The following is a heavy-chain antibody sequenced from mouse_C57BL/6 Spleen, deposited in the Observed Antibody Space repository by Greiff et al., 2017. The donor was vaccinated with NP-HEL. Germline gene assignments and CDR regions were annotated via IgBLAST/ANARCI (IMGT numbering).Heavy chain of an antibody. D-gene: IGHD1-1*01. V-gene: IGHV5-4*01. J-gene: IGHJ2*01. CDR3: ARDYDSSYDY. Sequence: VQLVESGGGLVKPGGSLKLSCAASGFTFSSYAMSWVRQTPEKRLEWVATISDGGSYTYYPDNVKGRFTISRDNAKNNLYLQMSHLKSEDTAMYYCARDYDSSYDYWGQGTTLTVSS. CDR2: ISDGGSYT. CDR1: GFTFSSYA.